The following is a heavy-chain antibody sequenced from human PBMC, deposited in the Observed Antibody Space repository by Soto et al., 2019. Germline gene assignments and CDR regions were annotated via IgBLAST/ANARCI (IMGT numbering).Heavy chain of an antibody. J-gene: IGHJ4*02. CDR1: GFTFSSYD. Sequence: EVQLLESGGGLVQPGGSLRLSCVGSGFTFSSYDMTWVRQAPGKGLEWVSSISFYGRRDHTYYAESVKCRFTIPRDNSSNTLYLQMHNPRAEDTVRDYGQKSVYFNTGGPNEHWRQGTRVNVSS. D-gene: IGHD3-9*01. V-gene: IGHV3-23*01. CDR3: QKSVYFNTGGPNEH. CDR2: ISFYGRRDHT.